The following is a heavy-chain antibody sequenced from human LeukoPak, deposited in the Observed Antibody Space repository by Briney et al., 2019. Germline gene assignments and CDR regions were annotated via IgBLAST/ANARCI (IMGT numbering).Heavy chain of an antibody. J-gene: IGHJ4*02. CDR3: ARGGYSYGEDY. D-gene: IGHD5-18*01. V-gene: IGHV4-39*07. CDR2: INHSGST. CDR1: GGSISSSSYY. Sequence: SETLSLTCTVSGGSISSSSYYWGWIRQPPGKGLEWIGEINHSGSTNYNPSLKSRVTISVVTSKNQFSLKLSSVTAADTAVYYCARGGYSYGEDYWGQGTLVTVSS.